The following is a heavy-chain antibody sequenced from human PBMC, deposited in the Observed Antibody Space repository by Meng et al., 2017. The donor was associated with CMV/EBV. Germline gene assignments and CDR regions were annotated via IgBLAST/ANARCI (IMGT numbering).Heavy chain of an antibody. CDR2: ISSSGSTI. J-gene: IGHJ6*02. Sequence: GESLKISCAASGFTFSSYEMNWVRQAPGKGPEWVSYISSSGSTIYYADSVKGRFTISRDNAKNSLYLQMNSLRAEDTAVYYCARALIAVAGSWDYYYGMDVWGQGTTVTVSS. D-gene: IGHD6-19*01. V-gene: IGHV3-48*03. CDR1: GFTFSSYE. CDR3: ARALIAVAGSWDYYYGMDV.